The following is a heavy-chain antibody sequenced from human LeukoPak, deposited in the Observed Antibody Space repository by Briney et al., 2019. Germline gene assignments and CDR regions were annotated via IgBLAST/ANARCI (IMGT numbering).Heavy chain of an antibody. CDR3: ARGRRRTVTTGWFDP. D-gene: IGHD4-17*01. J-gene: IGHJ5*02. V-gene: IGHV4-4*02. Sequence: PSETLSLTCAVSGGSISSSNWWSWVRQPPGKGLEWIGEINHSGSTNYNPSLKSRVTISVDTSENQFSLKLSSVTAADTAVYYCARGRRRTVTTGWFDPWGQGTLVTVSS. CDR2: INHSGST. CDR1: GGSISSSNW.